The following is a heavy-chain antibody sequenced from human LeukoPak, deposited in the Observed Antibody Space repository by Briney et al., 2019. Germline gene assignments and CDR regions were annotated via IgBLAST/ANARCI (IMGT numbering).Heavy chain of an antibody. CDR2: IYPGDSDT. J-gene: IGHJ5*02. V-gene: IGHV5-51*01. Sequence: GASLKISCKGSGSSFTSYWIGWVRQMPGKGLEWMGIIYPGDSDTRYSPSFQGQVTISADKSISTAYLQWSSLKASDTAMYYCARHYESPEGPGWFDPWGQGTLVTVSS. D-gene: IGHD3-16*01. CDR1: GSSFTSYW. CDR3: ARHYESPEGPGWFDP.